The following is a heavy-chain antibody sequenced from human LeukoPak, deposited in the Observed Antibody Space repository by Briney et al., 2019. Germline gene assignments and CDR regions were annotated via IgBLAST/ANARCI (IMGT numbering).Heavy chain of an antibody. CDR1: GGTFSSYA. V-gene: IGHV1-69*01. CDR2: IIPIFGTA. J-gene: IGHJ4*02. D-gene: IGHD4-23*01. Sequence: SVKVSCKASGGTFSSYAISWVRQAPGQGLEWMGGIIPIFGTANYAQKFQGSVTITADESTSTAYMELSSLRSEDTAVYYCARDDYGGNTHFDYWGQGTLVTVSS. CDR3: ARDDYGGNTHFDY.